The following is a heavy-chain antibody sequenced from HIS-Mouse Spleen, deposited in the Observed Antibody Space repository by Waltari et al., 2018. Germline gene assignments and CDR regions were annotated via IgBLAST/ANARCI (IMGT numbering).Heavy chain of an antibody. V-gene: IGHV4-30-2*01. CDR1: GGSISSGGYS. CDR2: IFHSGRT. J-gene: IGHJ4*02. Sequence: QLQLQESGSGLVKPSQTLSLTCAVSGGSISSGGYSWSWIRQPPGKGLEWIGYIFHSGRTSYNPSLKSRVTISVDRSKNQFSLKLSSGTAADTAVYYCARAECIVGATTFSCGFDYWGQGTLVTVSA. D-gene: IGHD1-26*01. CDR3: ARAECIVGATTFSCGFDY.